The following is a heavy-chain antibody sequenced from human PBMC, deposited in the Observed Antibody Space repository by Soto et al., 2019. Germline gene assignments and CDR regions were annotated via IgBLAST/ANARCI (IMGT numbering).Heavy chain of an antibody. J-gene: IGHJ3*02. CDR3: ARRGEQQLARAFDI. Sequence: GESLKISCKGSGYSFTSYWIGWVRQMPGKGLEWMGLIYPHDSDTRYSPSFQGQVTISADKSINTAYLHWNSLKASGTATYYCARRGEQQLARAFDIWGQGTMVTVSS. CDR1: GYSFTSYW. CDR2: IYPHDSDT. D-gene: IGHD6-13*01. V-gene: IGHV5-51*01.